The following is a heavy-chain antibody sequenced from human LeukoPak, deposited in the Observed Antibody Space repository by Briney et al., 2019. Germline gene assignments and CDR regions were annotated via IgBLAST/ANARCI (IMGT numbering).Heavy chain of an antibody. V-gene: IGHV4-38-2*01. CDR1: GYSISSGYY. CDR2: LYHSDSI. Sequence: TLSLTCAVSGYSISSGYYWIWIRQPPGKGLEWIGSLYHSDSIYYNPSLESRVTMSVDTSKNQFSLKLSFVTDADTAVYYCARQHDSYHYYYVDVWGKGTTVTVSS. J-gene: IGHJ6*03. D-gene: IGHD6-13*01. CDR3: ARQHDSYHYYYVDV.